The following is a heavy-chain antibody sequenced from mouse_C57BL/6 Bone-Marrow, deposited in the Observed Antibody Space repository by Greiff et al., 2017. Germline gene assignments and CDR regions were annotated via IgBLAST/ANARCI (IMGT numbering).Heavy chain of an antibody. J-gene: IGHJ2*01. CDR3: ARERELLRGFDY. V-gene: IGHV1-64*01. CDR2: IYPNSGST. CDR1: GYTFTSYW. Sequence: QVQLQQPGAELVKPGASVKLSCKASGYTFTSYWMHWVKQRPGQGLEWIGMIYPNSGSTNYNEKFKSKATLTVDKSSSTAYMQLSSLTSEDSAVDYCARERELLRGFDYWGQGTTLTVSS. D-gene: IGHD1-1*01.